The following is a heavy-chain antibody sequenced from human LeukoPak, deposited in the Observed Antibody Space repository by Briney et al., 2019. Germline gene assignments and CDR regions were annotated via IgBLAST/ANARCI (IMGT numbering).Heavy chain of an antibody. V-gene: IGHV3-64D*06. D-gene: IGHD2-15*01. Sequence: GGSLRLSCSASGFTFSSYAMHWVRQAPGKGLEYVSAISSNGGSTYYADSVKGRFTISRDNSKNTLYLQMSSLRAEDTATYYCAKDYCRDGNCPFPFLDSWGQGILVTVSS. J-gene: IGHJ4*02. CDR3: AKDYCRDGNCPFPFLDS. CDR1: GFTFSSYA. CDR2: ISSNGGST.